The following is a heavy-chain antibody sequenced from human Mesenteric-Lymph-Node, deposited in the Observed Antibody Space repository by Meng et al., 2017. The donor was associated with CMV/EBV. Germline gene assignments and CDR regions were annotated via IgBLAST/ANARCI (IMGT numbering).Heavy chain of an antibody. Sequence: CAVYGGSFSGYYWSWIRQHPGKGLEWIGEINHSGSTNYNPSLKSRVTISVDTSKNQFSLKLSSVTAADTAVYYCARGRVYYGSGSYVWGQGTLVTVSS. CDR3: ARGRVYYGSGSYV. CDR1: GGSFSGYY. CDR2: INHSGST. D-gene: IGHD3-10*01. J-gene: IGHJ4*02. V-gene: IGHV4-34*01.